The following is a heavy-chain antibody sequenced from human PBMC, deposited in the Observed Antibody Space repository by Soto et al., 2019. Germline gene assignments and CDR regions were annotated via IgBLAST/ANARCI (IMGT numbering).Heavy chain of an antibody. Sequence: GGSLRLACAASGFTFSSYAMSWVRQAPGKGLEWVSAISGSGGSTYYADYVKGRFTISRDNSKNTLYLQMNSLRAEDTAVYYCAKHTTGILEWLLTGVWFDPWGQGTLVTSPQ. CDR3: AKHTTGILEWLLTGVWFDP. CDR2: ISGSGGST. V-gene: IGHV3-23*01. J-gene: IGHJ5*02. CDR1: GFTFSSYA. D-gene: IGHD3-3*01.